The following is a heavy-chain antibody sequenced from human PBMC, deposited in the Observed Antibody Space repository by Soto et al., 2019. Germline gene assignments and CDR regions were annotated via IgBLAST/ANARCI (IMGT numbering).Heavy chain of an antibody. CDR2: ISAYNGNT. J-gene: IGHJ4*02. CDR3: ARAGQYYDSSGYAN. V-gene: IGHV1-18*01. D-gene: IGHD3-22*01. Sequence: QVKLVQSGTEVKKPWASMKVSCKASGYSFGTSGISWVRQAPGQGLEWMGWISAYNGNTNYEQKLQDSVTMNTDTSTNTAYLELRGLRSDDTAVYYCARAGQYYDSSGYANWGQGTLVTVSS. CDR1: GYSFGTSG.